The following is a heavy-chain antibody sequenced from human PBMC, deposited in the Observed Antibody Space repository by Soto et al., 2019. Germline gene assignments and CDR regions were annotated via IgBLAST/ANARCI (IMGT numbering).Heavy chain of an antibody. J-gene: IGHJ4*02. CDR3: VRSVILSGGSYKGLIRLHYFDT. Sequence: PSETLSLTCAVYGGSFSGYYWSWIRQPPGKGLEWIGEINHSGGTNYNPSLKSRVTISVDTSKNQFSLKLSSVTAADTAIYYCVRSVILSGGSYKGLIRLHYFDTWGPGTLVTVSS. CDR1: GGSFSGYY. D-gene: IGHD3-3*01. V-gene: IGHV4-34*01. CDR2: INHSGGT.